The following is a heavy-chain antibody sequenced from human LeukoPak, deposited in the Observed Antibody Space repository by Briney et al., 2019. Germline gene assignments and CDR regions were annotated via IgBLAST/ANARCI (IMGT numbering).Heavy chain of an antibody. D-gene: IGHD3-3*01. CDR1: GFTSSSYS. CDR2: ISSSSSTI. J-gene: IGHJ4*02. CDR3: ARDNGFWSGYYPDY. Sequence: GGSLRLSCAASGFTSSSYSMNWVRQAPGKGLEWVSYISSSSSTIYYADSVKGRFTISRDNAKNSLYLQMNSLRAEDTAVYYCARDNGFWSGYYPDYWGQGTLVTVSS. V-gene: IGHV3-48*04.